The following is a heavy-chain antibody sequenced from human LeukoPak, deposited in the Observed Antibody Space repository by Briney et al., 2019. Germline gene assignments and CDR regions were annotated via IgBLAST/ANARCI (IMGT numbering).Heavy chain of an antibody. CDR1: GFTFSIYA. V-gene: IGHV3-64D*06. CDR2: INSDGGST. Sequence: GGSLRLSCSASGFTFSIYAMHWVRQAPGKGLEYVSGINSDGGSTNHADSVKGRFTISRDNSKNTLYLQMSSLRVEDTAVYYCVKEQGSFGAGYFDYWGQGTQVTVAS. D-gene: IGHD3-10*01. J-gene: IGHJ4*02. CDR3: VKEQGSFGAGYFDY.